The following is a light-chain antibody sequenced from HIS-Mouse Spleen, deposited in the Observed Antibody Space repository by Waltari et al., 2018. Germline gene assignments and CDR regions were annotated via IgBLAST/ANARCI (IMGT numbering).Light chain of an antibody. V-gene: IGKV3-15*01. CDR3: QQYNNWWT. CDR1: QSVSSN. Sequence: EIVMTQSPATLSVSPGERATLSCRASQSVSSNLAWYQQKPGQAPRLLIYGASTRATGIPASFSGSGSGTEFTLTISSMQSEDFAVYYFQQYNNWWTFGQGTKVEIK. J-gene: IGKJ1*01. CDR2: GAS.